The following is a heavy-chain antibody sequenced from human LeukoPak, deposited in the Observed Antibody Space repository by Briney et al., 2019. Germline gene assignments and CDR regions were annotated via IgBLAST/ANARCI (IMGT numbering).Heavy chain of an antibody. Sequence: SETPSLTCSVSGGSISSYYWSWIRQPPGKGLEWVGYIYSTGSTNYNPSLKSRVTMSVDTSKNQFSLKLSSVTAADTAVYSCARGKGGSLSAFDIWGQGTMLTVSS. V-gene: IGHV4-59*01. CDR1: GGSISSYY. CDR3: ARGKGGSLSAFDI. D-gene: IGHD2-15*01. CDR2: IYSTGST. J-gene: IGHJ3*02.